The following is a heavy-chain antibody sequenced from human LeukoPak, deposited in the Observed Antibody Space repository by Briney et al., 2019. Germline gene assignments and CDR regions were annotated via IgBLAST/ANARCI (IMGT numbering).Heavy chain of an antibody. J-gene: IGHJ4*02. CDR2: ISSSGYTI. D-gene: IGHD1-1*01. CDR1: GFTFGDYY. V-gene: IGHV3-11*01. Sequence: GGSLRLSCAASGFTFGDYYMTWIRQAPGKGLEWVSYISSSGYTIYYADSVKGRFTISRDSSMNTLYLQMDSLRAEDSALYYCSKDQRYWGQGTLVTVSS. CDR3: SKDQRY.